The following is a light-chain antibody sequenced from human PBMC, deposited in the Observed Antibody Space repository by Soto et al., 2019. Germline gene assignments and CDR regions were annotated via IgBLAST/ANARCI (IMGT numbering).Light chain of an antibody. J-gene: IGKJ4*01. CDR3: QQYGSSPLT. Sequence: EIVLTQSPGTLSLSPGERATLSCRASQSVSSNYLAWHQQKPGQAPRLLIYDASSRATGTPDRFSGSVSGTDVTLTISILEPDDCAVYYCQQYGSSPLTFGGGTKVEIK. V-gene: IGKV3-20*01. CDR1: QSVSSNY. CDR2: DAS.